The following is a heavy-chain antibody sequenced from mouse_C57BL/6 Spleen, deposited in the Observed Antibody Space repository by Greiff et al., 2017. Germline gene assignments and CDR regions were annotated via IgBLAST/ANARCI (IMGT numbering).Heavy chain of an antibody. J-gene: IGHJ3*01. D-gene: IGHD4-1*01. Sequence: QVQLQQPGAELVKPGASVKLSCKASGYTFTSYWMHWVQQRPGRGLEWIGRIDPNSGGTKSNEKFKSKATLTVDKPSSTAYMQHRSLTSEDSEVYYCETYGTGRRFAYWGQGTLVTVAA. CDR2: IDPNSGGT. CDR3: ETYGTGRRFAY. V-gene: IGHV1-72*01. CDR1: GYTFTSYW.